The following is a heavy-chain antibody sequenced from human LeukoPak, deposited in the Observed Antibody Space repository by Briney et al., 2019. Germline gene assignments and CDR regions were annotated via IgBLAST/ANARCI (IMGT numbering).Heavy chain of an antibody. Sequence: GGSVTLTCAGSGFTFSSYALDWVRQAPGKGLEYVSAISTNGGSTYYANSVKGRFTISRDNSKNTLYLQMGSLRAEDMGVYYFAEGSSWYRAIDFWGRGTLVTVSS. V-gene: IGHV3-64*01. J-gene: IGHJ4*02. CDR3: AEGSSWYRAIDF. D-gene: IGHD6-13*01. CDR1: GFTFSSYA. CDR2: ISTNGGST.